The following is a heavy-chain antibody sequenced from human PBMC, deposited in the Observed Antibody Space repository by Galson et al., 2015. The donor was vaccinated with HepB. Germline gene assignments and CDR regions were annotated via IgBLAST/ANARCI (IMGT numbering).Heavy chain of an antibody. V-gene: IGHV1-2*04. CDR2: INPNSGGT. J-gene: IGHJ4*02. D-gene: IGHD3-22*01. Sequence: QSGAEVKKPGESLKISCKASGYTFTGYYMHWVRQAPGQGLEWMGWINPNSGGTNYAQKFQGWVTMTRDTSISTAYMELSRLRSDDTAVYYCARGAFGADYYDSSDPWDYWGQGTLVTVSS. CDR3: ARGAFGADYYDSSDPWDY. CDR1: GYTFTGYY.